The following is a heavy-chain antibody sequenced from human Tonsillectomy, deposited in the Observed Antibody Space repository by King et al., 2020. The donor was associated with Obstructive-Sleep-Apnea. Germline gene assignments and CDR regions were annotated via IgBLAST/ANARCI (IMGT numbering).Heavy chain of an antibody. J-gene: IGHJ4*02. CDR3: AKVKCGGDCSNFDY. CDR2: IRWNSGSI. V-gene: IGHV3-9*01. D-gene: IGHD2-21*02. Sequence: QLVQSGGGLVQPGRSLRLSCAASGFTFDDYAMHWVRQAPGKGLEWVAGIRWNSGSIGYADSVKGRVTISRDNAKNSLYLQMNSLRAEDTALYYCAKVKCGGDCSNFDYWGQGTLVTVSS. CDR1: GFTFDDYA.